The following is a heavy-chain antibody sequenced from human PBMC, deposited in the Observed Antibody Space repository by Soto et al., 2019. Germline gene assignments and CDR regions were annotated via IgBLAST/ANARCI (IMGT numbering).Heavy chain of an antibody. CDR3: ARAYGAGSYFSDS. J-gene: IGHJ5*01. Sequence: EVHLVESGGCLIQPGGSLRLSCAASGLTVSSNYMTWIRQPPGKGLEWVSLIYSDGTTFYADSVKGRFSISRDDSWNTLFLHMDSLRAEDTAVYYCARAYGAGSYFSDSWGQGTLVTVSS. V-gene: IGHV3-53*03. CDR1: GLTVSSNY. CDR2: IYSDGTT. D-gene: IGHD3-10*01.